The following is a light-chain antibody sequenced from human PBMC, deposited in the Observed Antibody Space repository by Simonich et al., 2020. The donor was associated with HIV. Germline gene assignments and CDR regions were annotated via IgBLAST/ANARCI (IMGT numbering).Light chain of an antibody. CDR3: QQYYTTPWT. CDR1: QSVLPSSSNKNY. CDR2: WAS. V-gene: IGKV4-1*01. Sequence: DIVMTQSPDSLAGSLGERATINCKSSQSVLPSSSNKNYLAWYQQKPGQPPRLLIYWASTRESGVPDRFSGSGSGTDFTLTISSLQAEDVAVYYCQQYYTTPWTFGQGTKVEFK. J-gene: IGKJ1*01.